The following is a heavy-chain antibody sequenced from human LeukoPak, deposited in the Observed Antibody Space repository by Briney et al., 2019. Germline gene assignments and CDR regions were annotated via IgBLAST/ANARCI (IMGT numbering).Heavy chain of an antibody. CDR1: GFTFSSYA. V-gene: IGHV3-23*01. D-gene: IGHD6-6*01. J-gene: IGHJ3*02. Sequence: PGGSLRLSCAASGFTFSSYAMSWVRQAPGKGLEWVSAISGSGGSTYYADSVKGRFTISRDNAKNSMYLQMNSLRVEDTAVYYCGRVGGRSKAAKGDAFDIWGQGTMVTVSS. CDR3: GRVGGRSKAAKGDAFDI. CDR2: ISGSGGST.